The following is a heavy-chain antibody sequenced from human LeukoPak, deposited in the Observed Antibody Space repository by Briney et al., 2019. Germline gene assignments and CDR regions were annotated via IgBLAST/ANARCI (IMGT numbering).Heavy chain of an antibody. CDR2: IYYSGST. CDR1: GGSISSSSYY. D-gene: IGHD5-18*01. Sequence: PSETLSLTRSVSGGSISSSSYYWGWIRQPSGKGLEWIGSIYYSGSTYYNPSLKSRVTISVDTSKNQFSLKLSSVTAADTAVYYCARGYSMDVWGKGTTVTVSS. J-gene: IGHJ6*03. CDR3: ARGYSMDV. V-gene: IGHV4-39*01.